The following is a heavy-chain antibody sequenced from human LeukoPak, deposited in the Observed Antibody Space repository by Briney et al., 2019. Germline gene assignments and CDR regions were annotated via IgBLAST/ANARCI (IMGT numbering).Heavy chain of an antibody. V-gene: IGHV3-73*01. Sequence: PGGSLRLSCAASGLTFSGSAMHWVRQASGKGLEWVGRIRSKANNYATAYAASVKGRFTISRDDSKNTAYLQMNSLKTEDTAVYYCTRNVGGYGPFDYWGQGILVTVSS. D-gene: IGHD5-12*01. J-gene: IGHJ4*02. CDR3: TRNVGGYGPFDY. CDR2: IRSKANNYAT. CDR1: GLTFSGSA.